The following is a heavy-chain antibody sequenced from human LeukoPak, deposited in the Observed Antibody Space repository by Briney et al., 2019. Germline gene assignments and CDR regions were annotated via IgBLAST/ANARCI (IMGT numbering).Heavy chain of an antibody. J-gene: IGHJ5*02. CDR3: ARDLFGYSSSWYGGHWFDP. Sequence: AGGSLRLSCAASGFTFSDYYMSWIRQAPGKGLEWVSYTSSSGSTIYYADSVKGRFTISRDNAKNSLYLQMNSLRAEDTAVYYCARDLFGYSSSWYGGHWFDPWGQGTLVTVSS. D-gene: IGHD6-13*01. CDR2: TSSSGSTI. V-gene: IGHV3-11*04. CDR1: GFTFSDYY.